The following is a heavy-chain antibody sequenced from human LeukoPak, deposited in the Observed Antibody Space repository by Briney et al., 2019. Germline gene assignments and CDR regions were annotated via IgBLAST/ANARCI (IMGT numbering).Heavy chain of an antibody. J-gene: IGHJ5*02. CDR2: ILPDGSYK. CDR3: TTKYS. V-gene: IGHV3-7*01. CDR1: GLTFSGSW. Sequence: GGSLRLSCAASGLTFSGSWMTWVRQPPGKGLEWVGNILPDGSYKHYVDSVKGRFTISRDNAKNSLYLQVNSLREEDTAVYYCTTKYSWGQGTLVTVSS. D-gene: IGHD2/OR15-2a*01.